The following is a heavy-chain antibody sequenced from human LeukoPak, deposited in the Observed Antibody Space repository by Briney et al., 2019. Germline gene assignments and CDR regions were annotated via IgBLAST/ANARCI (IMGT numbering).Heavy chain of an antibody. D-gene: IGHD2-15*01. V-gene: IGHV1-2*02. Sequence: ASVKVSCKASGYTFTRYYLHWVRQAPGQGFEWMGWINPNSGGTNYAQKFQGRVTMTRDTSISTAYMELSRPRSDDTAVYYCARAVVAATRRLGYWGQGTLVTVSS. J-gene: IGHJ4*02. CDR3: ARAVVAATRRLGY. CDR2: INPNSGGT. CDR1: GYTFTRYY.